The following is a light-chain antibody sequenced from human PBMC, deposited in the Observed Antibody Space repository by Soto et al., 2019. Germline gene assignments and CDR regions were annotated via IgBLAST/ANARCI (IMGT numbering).Light chain of an antibody. V-gene: IGKV3-15*01. CDR1: ESVSSH. Sequence: EIVLTQSPGALSLSPGQRATLSCRASESVSSHLAWYQQKPGQAPRLLIYDSSTRATGIPARFSGSGSGTDFTLTISSLQPEDFATYYCQQLNSYPITFGQGTRLEIK. J-gene: IGKJ5*01. CDR3: QQLNSYPIT. CDR2: DSS.